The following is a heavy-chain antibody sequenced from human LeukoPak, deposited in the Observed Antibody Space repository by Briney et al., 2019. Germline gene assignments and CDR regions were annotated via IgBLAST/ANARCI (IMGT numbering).Heavy chain of an antibody. CDR1: GGSNYV. CDR3: AGRIVDTATLFDY. D-gene: IGHD5-18*01. V-gene: IGHV1-69*04. Sequence: SVKVSCKASGGSNYVISWVRQAPGQGLEWMGRIIPFRNIIDYAQNFQDRVAITADKSTSTAYMELSSLRSEDTAVYYCAGRIVDTATLFDYWGQGSLVTVSS. J-gene: IGHJ4*02. CDR2: IIPFRNII.